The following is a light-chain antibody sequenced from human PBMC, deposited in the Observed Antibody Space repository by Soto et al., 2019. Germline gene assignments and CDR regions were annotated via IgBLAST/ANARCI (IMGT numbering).Light chain of an antibody. CDR1: QDISNY. V-gene: IGKV1-33*01. CDR3: QQANSFPYT. CDR2: DAS. Sequence: DIQMTQSPSSLSASVGDRVTITCQASQDISNYLNWYQQKPGKAPNLLIYDASNLETGVLSRFSGTGSGTDFTLAISSLQPEDFGTYYFQQANSFPYTFGQGTKLEIK. J-gene: IGKJ2*01.